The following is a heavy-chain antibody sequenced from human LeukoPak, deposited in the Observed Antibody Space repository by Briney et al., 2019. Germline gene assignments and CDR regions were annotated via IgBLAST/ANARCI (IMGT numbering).Heavy chain of an antibody. Sequence: SETLSLTCTVSGCTISSSSYYWGWIRQPPGKGLEWVVSIYYSGSTYYNPSLKGRVTISVDTAKNQFSLKLSSVTAADTAVYYCARQAWSGYSYYYYYMDVWGKGTTVTVSS. CDR1: GCTISSSSYY. V-gene: IGHV4-39*01. D-gene: IGHD1-14*01. J-gene: IGHJ6*03. CDR2: IYYSGST. CDR3: ARQAWSGYSYYYYYMDV.